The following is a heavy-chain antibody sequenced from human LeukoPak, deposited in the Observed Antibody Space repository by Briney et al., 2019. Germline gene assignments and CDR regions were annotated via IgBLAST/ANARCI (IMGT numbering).Heavy chain of an antibody. CDR3: ARDLGLSYAFDI. CDR1: GGSISSYY. V-gene: IGHV4-59*01. D-gene: IGHD3/OR15-3a*01. Sequence: PSETLSLTCTVSGGSISSYYWSWIRQPPGKGLEWIGYIYYSGSTNYRPSLKSRVTISVDTSKNQFSLKLSSVTAADTAVYYCARDLGLSYAFDIWGQGTMVSVSS. CDR2: IYYSGST. J-gene: IGHJ3*02.